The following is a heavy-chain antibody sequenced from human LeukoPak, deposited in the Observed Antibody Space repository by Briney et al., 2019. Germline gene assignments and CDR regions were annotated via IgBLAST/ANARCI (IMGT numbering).Heavy chain of an antibody. CDR2: IYNGGII. V-gene: IGHV4-4*07. CDR1: GDSISRYY. D-gene: IGHD3-10*01. J-gene: IGHJ5*02. CDR3: ARDSGTTGEVKFDP. Sequence: NPSETLSLTCTVSGDSISRYYWSWTRQPAGKGLEWIGRIYNGGIITYNPSLKSRVTMSIDTSNNQFSLRLRFVTAADTAVYYCARDSGTTGEVKFDPWGQGTLVTVSS.